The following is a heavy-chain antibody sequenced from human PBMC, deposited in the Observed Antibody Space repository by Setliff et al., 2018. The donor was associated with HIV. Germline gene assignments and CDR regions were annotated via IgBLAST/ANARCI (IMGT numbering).Heavy chain of an antibody. CDR2: IYYSGNS. CDR3: AREVNIPVRGITDDAFDI. D-gene: IGHD3-10*01. V-gene: IGHV4-30-4*08. J-gene: IGHJ3*02. Sequence: SETLSLTCTVSGASMSSGDYYWSWIRQPTGTGLERIGYIYYSGNSYYNPSLKSRVTLSVDTSKNQCSLKVNSVTAADTAVYYCAREVNIPVRGITDDAFDIWGQGTMVTVSS. CDR1: GASMSSGDYY.